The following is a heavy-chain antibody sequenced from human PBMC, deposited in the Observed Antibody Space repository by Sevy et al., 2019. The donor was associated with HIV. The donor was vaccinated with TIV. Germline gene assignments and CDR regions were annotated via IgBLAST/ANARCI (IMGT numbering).Heavy chain of an antibody. Sequence: ASVKVSCKASGYTFTSYGISWVRQAPGQGLEWIGWISAYNGNTNYAQKLQGRVTMTTDTSTSTAYMELRSLRSDDTAVYYCARDTPYYDFWSGWEVLGYYGMDVWGQGTTVTVSS. CDR1: GYTFTSYG. CDR3: ARDTPYYDFWSGWEVLGYYGMDV. CDR2: ISAYNGNT. D-gene: IGHD3-3*01. J-gene: IGHJ6*02. V-gene: IGHV1-18*01.